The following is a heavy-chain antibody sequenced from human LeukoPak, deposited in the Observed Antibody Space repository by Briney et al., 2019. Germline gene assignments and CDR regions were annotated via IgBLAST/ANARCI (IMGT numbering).Heavy chain of an antibody. CDR2: IWSDGSNK. CDR1: GFTFSDYG. V-gene: IGHV3-33*01. J-gene: IGHJ4*02. CDR3: VRASGSFDY. Sequence: PGGSLRLSCAASGFTFSDYGIHWVRRAPGKGLEWVAVIWSDGSNKYYADSVKGRFTISRDNSRKTLYLQMNSLRVEDTAVYYCVRASGSFDYWGQGTLVTGSS. D-gene: IGHD3-10*01.